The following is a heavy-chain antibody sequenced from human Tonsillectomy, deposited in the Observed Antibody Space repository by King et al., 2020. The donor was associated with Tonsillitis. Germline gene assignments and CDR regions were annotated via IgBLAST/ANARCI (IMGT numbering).Heavy chain of an antibody. Sequence: VQLQESGPGLVKPSETLSLTCTVSAGSLSNFYWSWLRQTPGEGLQWIGYISYGGATKYNPSLGDRVTISSDTSNKHFSLHLRSVTTADTAIYYCARDFGSGTYYNRPFFYWGQGVLVAVSP. V-gene: IGHV4-59*01. CDR3: ARDFGSGTYYNRPFFY. CDR1: AGSLSNFY. CDR2: ISYGGAT. D-gene: IGHD3-10*01. J-gene: IGHJ1*01.